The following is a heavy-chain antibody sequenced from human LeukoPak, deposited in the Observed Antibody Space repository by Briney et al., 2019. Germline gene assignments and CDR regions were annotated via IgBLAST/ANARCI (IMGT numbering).Heavy chain of an antibody. CDR3: ARHIRDYSSSSDY. V-gene: IGHV3-20*04. D-gene: IGHD6-6*01. CDR1: GFTFDDYG. Sequence: PGGSLRLSCAASGFTFDDYGMSWVRQAPGKGLEWVSGINWNGGSTGYADSVKGRFTISRDNAKNSLYLQMNSLKASDTAMYYCARHIRDYSSSSDYWGQGTLVTVSS. J-gene: IGHJ4*02. CDR2: INWNGGST.